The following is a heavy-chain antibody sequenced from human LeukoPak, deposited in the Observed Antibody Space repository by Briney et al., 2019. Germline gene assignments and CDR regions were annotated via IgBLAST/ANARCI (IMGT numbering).Heavy chain of an antibody. D-gene: IGHD4-11*01. J-gene: IGHJ4*02. Sequence: GGSLKLSCAASGFTFSGFAMHWVRQASGKGLEWVGRIRSKANSYATAYAASVKGRFTISRDDSKNTAYLQMSSLKTEDTAVYYCTRLSDYSTNDYWGQGTLVTVSS. V-gene: IGHV3-73*01. CDR2: IRSKANSYAT. CDR3: TRLSDYSTNDY. CDR1: GFTFSGFA.